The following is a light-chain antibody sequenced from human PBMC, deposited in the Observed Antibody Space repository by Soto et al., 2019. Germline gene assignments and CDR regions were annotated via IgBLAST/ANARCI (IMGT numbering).Light chain of an antibody. CDR2: WAS. Sequence: DIVMTQSPDSLAVSLGERATINCKSSQSVLYSSNNNNYLAWYQQKPGQPPKLLITWASTRESGVPDRFSGSGSGTDFTLTISSLQAEDVAVYYCQQYYDPPYTFGQGTKLEIK. CDR3: QQYYDPPYT. CDR1: QSVLYSSNNNNY. V-gene: IGKV4-1*01. J-gene: IGKJ2*01.